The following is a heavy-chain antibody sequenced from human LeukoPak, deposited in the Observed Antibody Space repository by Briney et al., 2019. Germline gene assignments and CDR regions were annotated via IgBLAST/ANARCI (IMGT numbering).Heavy chain of an antibody. V-gene: IGHV1-18*01. D-gene: IGHD3-22*01. Sequence: GASVKVSCKASGYTFTSYGISWVRQAPGQGLEWMGWISAYNGNTNYAQKLQGRVTMTTDTSTSTAYMELRSLRSDDTAVYYCARDPYYYDSSGYYVSFDYWGQGTLVTVSS. CDR2: ISAYNGNT. CDR3: ARDPYYYDSSGYYVSFDY. CDR1: GYTFTSYG. J-gene: IGHJ4*02.